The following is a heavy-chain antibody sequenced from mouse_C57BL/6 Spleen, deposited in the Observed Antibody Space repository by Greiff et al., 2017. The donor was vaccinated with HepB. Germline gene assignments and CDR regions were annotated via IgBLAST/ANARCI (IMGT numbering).Heavy chain of an antibody. CDR3: AREGETAQATFAY. CDR1: GYTFTSYG. V-gene: IGHV1-81*01. D-gene: IGHD3-2*02. Sequence: QVQLQQSGAELARPGASVKLSCKASGYTFTSYGISWVKQRTGQGLEWIGEIYPRSGNTYYNEKFKGKATLTADKSSSTAYMELRSLTSEDSAVYFCAREGETAQATFAYWGQGTLVTVSA. CDR2: IYPRSGNT. J-gene: IGHJ3*01.